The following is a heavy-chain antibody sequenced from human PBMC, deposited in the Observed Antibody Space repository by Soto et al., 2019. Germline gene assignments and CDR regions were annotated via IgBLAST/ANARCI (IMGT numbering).Heavy chain of an antibody. CDR3: ARVGYGSGSSNWFDP. Sequence: PSETLSLTCAVSGGSISSGGYSWSWIRQPPGKGLEWIGYIYHSGSTYYNPSLKSRVTISVDRSKNQFSLKLSSVTAADTAVYYCARVGYGSGSSNWFDPWGQGTLVTSPQ. CDR2: IYHSGST. V-gene: IGHV4-30-2*01. D-gene: IGHD3-10*01. CDR1: GGSISSGGYS. J-gene: IGHJ5*02.